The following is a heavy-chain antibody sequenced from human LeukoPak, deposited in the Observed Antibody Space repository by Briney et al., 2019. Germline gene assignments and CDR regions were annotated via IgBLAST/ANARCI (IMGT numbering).Heavy chain of an antibody. Sequence: SETLSLTCIVSGDSISDSYWTWIRQPPGRGLEWIGYISDSGSSKYNFSLKSRVTISVDTSKNQFSLILSSVTAADTAVYYCARSPQHFDRFLDGDSHYFFDSWGQGTLVTASS. CDR1: GDSISDSY. D-gene: IGHD2/OR15-2a*01. CDR3: ARSPQHFDRFLDGDSHYFFDS. CDR2: ISDSGSS. J-gene: IGHJ4*02. V-gene: IGHV4-59*12.